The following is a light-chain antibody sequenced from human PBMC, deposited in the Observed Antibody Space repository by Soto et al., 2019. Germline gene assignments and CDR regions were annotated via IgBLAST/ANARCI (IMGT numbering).Light chain of an antibody. CDR3: QQYENLPT. V-gene: IGKV1-33*01. CDR1: QNIKNY. CDR2: DAS. Sequence: EIQITQSPSPRSASVGDMVTITCQASQNIKNYLNWYQQKPGRAPKLLIYDASNLEAGVPSRFRGSGSGTDFTFTISSLQPEDIATYYCQQYENLPTFGQGTGLEIK. J-gene: IGKJ5*01.